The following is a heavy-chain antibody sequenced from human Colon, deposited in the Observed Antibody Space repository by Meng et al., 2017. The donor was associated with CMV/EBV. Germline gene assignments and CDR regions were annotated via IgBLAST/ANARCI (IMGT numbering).Heavy chain of an antibody. V-gene: IGHV3-23*03. CDR3: ARDPNDYFLRGVSYAMDV. CDR1: GFGFNNHA. J-gene: IGHJ6*02. D-gene: IGHD2/OR15-2a*01. Sequence: GESLKISCAASGFGFNNHAMSWVRRARGKGLGWGAIIYAGAGSTFYAESVRGRFTIARDNSKNTLFLQMNSLRAEDTAIYYCARDPNDYFLRGVSYAMDVWGPGTRVTVSS. CDR2: IYAGAGST.